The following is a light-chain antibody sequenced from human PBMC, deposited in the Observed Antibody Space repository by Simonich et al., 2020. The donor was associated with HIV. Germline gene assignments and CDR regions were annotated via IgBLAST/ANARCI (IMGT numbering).Light chain of an antibody. CDR1: QSVSSSF. J-gene: IGKJ2*01. CDR3: QQYGSSPT. CDR2: GAF. Sequence: EIVLTQSPGTLSLSPGERATLSCRASQSVSSSFLAWYQQNPGPAPSLLIYGAFSRATGIPDRFSGSGSGTDFTLTISRLEPEDFAVYYCQQYGSSPTFGQGTKLEIK. V-gene: IGKV3-20*01.